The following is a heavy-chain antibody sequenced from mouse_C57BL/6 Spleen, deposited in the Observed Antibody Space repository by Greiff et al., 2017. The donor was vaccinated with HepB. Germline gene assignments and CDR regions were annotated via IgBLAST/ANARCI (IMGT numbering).Heavy chain of an antibody. V-gene: IGHV5-4*01. CDR2: ISDGGSYT. D-gene: IGHD3-2*02. Sequence: EVQGVESGGGLVKPGGSLKLSCAASGFTFSSYAMSWVRQTPEKRLEWVATISDGGSYTYYPDNVKGRFTISRDNAKNNLYLQMSHLKSEDTAMYYCARDKAQATRFAYWGQGTLVTVSA. CDR1: GFTFSSYA. CDR3: ARDKAQATRFAY. J-gene: IGHJ3*01.